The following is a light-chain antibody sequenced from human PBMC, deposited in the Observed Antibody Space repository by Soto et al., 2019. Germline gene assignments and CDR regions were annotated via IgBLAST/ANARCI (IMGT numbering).Light chain of an antibody. Sequence: QSALTQPPSASGTPGQRVTISCSGSISNIGSNTVNWYQQLPGTAPKLLMYRNNQRPSGVPDRFSGSKSGTSASLAISGLQSEDEADYYCAAWDDSLNGVIFXGGTKVTVL. J-gene: IGLJ2*01. CDR1: ISNIGSNT. CDR2: RNN. CDR3: AAWDDSLNGVI. V-gene: IGLV1-44*01.